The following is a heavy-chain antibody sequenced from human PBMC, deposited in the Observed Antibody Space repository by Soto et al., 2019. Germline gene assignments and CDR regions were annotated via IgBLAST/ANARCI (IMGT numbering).Heavy chain of an antibody. V-gene: IGHV3-33*01. D-gene: IGHD3-10*01. Sequence: GESLKISCAASGFTFSSYGMHWVRQAPGKGLEWVAVIWYDGSNKYYADSVKGRFTISRDNSKNTLYLQMNSLRAEDTAVYYCASFGGRRPLFAHYWGQGTLVTVSS. CDR1: GFTFSSYG. J-gene: IGHJ4*02. CDR3: ASFGGRRPLFAHY. CDR2: IWYDGSNK.